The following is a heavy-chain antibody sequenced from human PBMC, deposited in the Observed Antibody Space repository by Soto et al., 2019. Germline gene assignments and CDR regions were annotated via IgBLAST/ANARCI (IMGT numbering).Heavy chain of an antibody. J-gene: IGHJ3*02. CDR2: ISGSGGST. CDR1: GFTGSTHG. Sequence: VGSLRLSWAVSGFTGSTHGMRWIRQAPGKGLEWVSAISGSGGSTYYADSVKGRFTISRDNAKNSLYLQMISLRVEDTAMYYCARGGYHDTSGPFSDAFDIWGQGTLVTVS. CDR3: ARGGYHDTSGPFSDAFDI. V-gene: IGHV3-23*01. D-gene: IGHD3-22*01.